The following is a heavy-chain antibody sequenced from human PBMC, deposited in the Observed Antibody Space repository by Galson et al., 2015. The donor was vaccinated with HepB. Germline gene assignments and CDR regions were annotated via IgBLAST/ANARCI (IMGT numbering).Heavy chain of an antibody. CDR3: AADDGYGDYASGY. V-gene: IGHV1-58*01. D-gene: IGHD4-17*01. J-gene: IGHJ4*02. Sequence: SVKVSCKASGFTFTSSAVQWVRQARGQRLEWIGWIVVGSGNTNYAQKFQERVTITRDMSTSTAYMELSSLRSEDTAVYYCAADDGYGDYASGYWGQGTLVTVSS. CDR2: IVVGSGNT. CDR1: GFTFTSSA.